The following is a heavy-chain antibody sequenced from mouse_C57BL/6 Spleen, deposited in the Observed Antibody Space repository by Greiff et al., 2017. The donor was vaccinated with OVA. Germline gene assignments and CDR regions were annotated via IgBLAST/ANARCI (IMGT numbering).Heavy chain of an antibody. CDR1: GYAFTNYL. V-gene: IGHV1-54*01. CDR3: ARGGDSAY. CDR2: INPGSGGT. Sequence: VQPQQSGAELVRPGTSVKVSCKASGYAFTNYLIEWVKQRPGQGLEWIGVINPGSGGTNYNEKFKGKATLTADKSSSTAYMQLSSLTSEDSAVYFCARGGDSAYWGQGTLVTVSA. J-gene: IGHJ3*01.